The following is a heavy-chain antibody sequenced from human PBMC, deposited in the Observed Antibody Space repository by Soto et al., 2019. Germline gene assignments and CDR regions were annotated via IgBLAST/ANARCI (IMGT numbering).Heavy chain of an antibody. CDR2: INPNGGST. CDR1: GYTFPSYY. CDR3: ATTTVTTLPPGYYSHGMDV. V-gene: IGHV1-46*01. J-gene: IGHJ6*02. Sequence: ASVKVSCKTSGYTFPSYYIHWVRQAPGQGLEWMGIINPNGGSTSYQQKFPGRVTLTRDTSTSTAYMELSSLTSKDTAVYYCATTTVTTLPPGYYSHGMDVWGQGTTVTVSS. D-gene: IGHD4-17*01.